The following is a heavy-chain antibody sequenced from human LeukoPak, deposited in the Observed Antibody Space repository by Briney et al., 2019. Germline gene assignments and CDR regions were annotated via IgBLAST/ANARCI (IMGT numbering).Heavy chain of an antibody. J-gene: IGHJ4*02. V-gene: IGHV3-74*03. Sequence: GGSLRLSCAASGFTFSTYWMHWVRQAPGKGLVWVSRIKSDGSSIMYADSVRGRFTISRDNAKNTLYLQMNSLRAEDTAVYYCARDLDYGGRSNFDHWGQGTLFTVSS. D-gene: IGHD4-23*01. CDR3: ARDLDYGGRSNFDH. CDR2: IKSDGSSI. CDR1: GFTFSTYW.